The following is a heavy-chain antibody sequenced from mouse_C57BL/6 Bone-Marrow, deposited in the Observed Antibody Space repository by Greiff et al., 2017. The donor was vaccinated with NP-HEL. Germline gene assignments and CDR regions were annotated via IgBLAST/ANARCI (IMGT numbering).Heavy chain of an antibody. CDR1: GYEFSSYW. V-gene: IGHV1-80*01. D-gene: IGHD1-1*01. J-gene: IGHJ1*03. Sequence: VKLQESGAELVKPGASVKISCKASGYEFSSYWMNWVKQRPGKGLEWIGQIYPGDGDTNYNGKFKGKATLTADKSSSTAYMQLSSLTSEDAAVYFCARCDDYGSSYLDWYFDVWGTGTTGTVSS. CDR2: IYPGDGDT. CDR3: ARCDDYGSSYLDWYFDV.